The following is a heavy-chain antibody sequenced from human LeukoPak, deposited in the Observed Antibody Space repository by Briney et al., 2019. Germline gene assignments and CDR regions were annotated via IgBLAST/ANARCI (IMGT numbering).Heavy chain of an antibody. CDR3: GSAPYQPPEG. CDR1: GGSFSGYY. CDR2: INHSGST. D-gene: IGHD2-2*01. Sequence: SETLSHTCAVYGGSFSGYYWSWIRQPPGKGPEWIGEINHSGSTNYNPSLKSRVTISVDTSKNQFSLKLSSVTAADTAVYYCGSAPYQPPEGWGQGTLVTVSS. J-gene: IGHJ4*02. V-gene: IGHV4-34*01.